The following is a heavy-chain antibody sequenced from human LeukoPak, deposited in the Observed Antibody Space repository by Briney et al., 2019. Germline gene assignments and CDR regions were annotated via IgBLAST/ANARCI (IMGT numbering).Heavy chain of an antibody. J-gene: IGHJ1*01. CDR1: GYTFTGYY. D-gene: IGHD4-17*01. Sequence: AASVKVSCKASGYTFTGYYMHWVRQAPGQGLEWMGWINPNSGGTNYAQKFQGRVTMTRDTSISTAYMELSRLRSDDTAVYYCARSRDYGDSGSWYQHWGQGTLVTVSS. CDR3: ARSRDYGDSGSWYQH. V-gene: IGHV1-2*02. CDR2: INPNSGGT.